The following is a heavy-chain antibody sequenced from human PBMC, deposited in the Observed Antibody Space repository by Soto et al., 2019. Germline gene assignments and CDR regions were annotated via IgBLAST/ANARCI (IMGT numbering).Heavy chain of an antibody. D-gene: IGHD6-19*01. CDR3: ARRDRDSSGWEHHNWFDP. CDR2: IYYSGST. Sequence: DTLSLTCAVCGGSVSSYYWSWIRQPPGKGLEWIGYIYYSGSTNYNPSLKSRVTISVDTSKNQFSLKLSSVTAADTAVYYCARRDRDSSGWEHHNWFDPWGQGTLVTVSS. CDR1: GGSVSSYY. J-gene: IGHJ5*02. V-gene: IGHV4-59*02.